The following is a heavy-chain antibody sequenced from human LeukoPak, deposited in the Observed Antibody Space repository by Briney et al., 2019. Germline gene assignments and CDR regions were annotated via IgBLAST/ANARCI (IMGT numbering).Heavy chain of an antibody. CDR1: GGSISSGDYY. CDR2: IYYSGST. J-gene: IGHJ5*02. CDR3: ARVGLDCSSPSCYLNWFDP. D-gene: IGHD2-2*01. V-gene: IGHV4-30-4*08. Sequence: SSETLSLTCTVSGGSISSGDYYWSWIRQPPGKGLEWIGYIYYSGSTYYNPSLKSRVTISVDTSKNQFSLKLSSVTAADTAVYYCARVGLDCSSPSCYLNWFDPWGQGTLVTVSS.